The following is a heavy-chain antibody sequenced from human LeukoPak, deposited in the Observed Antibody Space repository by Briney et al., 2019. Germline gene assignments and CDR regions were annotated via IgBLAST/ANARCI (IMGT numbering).Heavy chain of an antibody. V-gene: IGHV3-23*01. CDR2: ISGSGGST. J-gene: IGHJ3*02. D-gene: IGHD2-15*01. CDR3: AKDQPDIVVVVAATGVAFDI. Sequence: GGSLRLSCAASGFTFSSYAMSWVRQAPGKGLEWVSAISGSGGSTYYAGSVKGRFTISRDNSKNTLYLQMNSLRAEDTAVYYCAKDQPDIVVVVAATGVAFDIWGQGTMVTVSS. CDR1: GFTFSSYA.